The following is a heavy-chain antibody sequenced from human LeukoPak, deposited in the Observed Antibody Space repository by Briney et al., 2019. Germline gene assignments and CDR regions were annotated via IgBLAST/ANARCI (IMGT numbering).Heavy chain of an antibody. J-gene: IGHJ4*02. CDR1: GFTFSSNY. CDR2: IYSGGST. Sequence: GGSLRLSCAASGFTFSSNYMSWVRQAPGKGLEWVSVIYSGGSTYYADSVKGRFTISRDNSKNTLYLQMNSLRAEDTAVYYCAGSYDSSGYYTKAFDYWGQGTLVTVSS. V-gene: IGHV3-66*02. CDR3: AGSYDSSGYYTKAFDY. D-gene: IGHD3-22*01.